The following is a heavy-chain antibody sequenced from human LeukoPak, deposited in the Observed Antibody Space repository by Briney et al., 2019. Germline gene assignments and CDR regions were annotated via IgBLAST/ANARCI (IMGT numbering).Heavy chain of an antibody. J-gene: IGHJ4*02. V-gene: IGHV3-30*02. CDR1: GFTFSSYG. CDR3: TRGGRNTSYYWYY. Sequence: GGSLRLSCAASGFTFSSYGMHWVRQAPGKGLEWVAFIRYDGSNKYYADSVKGRFTISRDNSKNTLYLQMNSLRDEDTAVYYCTRGGRNTSYYWYYWGQGTLVTVSS. CDR2: IRYDGSNK. D-gene: IGHD1-26*01.